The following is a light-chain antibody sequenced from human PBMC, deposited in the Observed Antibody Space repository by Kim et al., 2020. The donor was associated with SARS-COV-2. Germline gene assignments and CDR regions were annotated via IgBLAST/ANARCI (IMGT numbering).Light chain of an antibody. V-gene: IGLV3-19*01. CDR2: GKN. Sequence: LRQTVRNTCQGDRLRSYYASWYQQKPGQAPVLVIYGKNNRPSGIPDRFSGSSSGNTASLTITGAQAEDEADYYCNSRDSSGNHLEVFGTGTKVTVL. CDR1: RLRSYY. J-gene: IGLJ1*01. CDR3: NSRDSSGNHLEV.